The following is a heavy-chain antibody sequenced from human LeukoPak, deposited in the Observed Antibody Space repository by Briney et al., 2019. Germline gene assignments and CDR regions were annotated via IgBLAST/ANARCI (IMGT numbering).Heavy chain of an antibody. Sequence: SQTLSLTCTVSGGSTSSGGYYWSWIRQHPGKGLEWIGYIYYSGSTYYNPSLESRVTISVDTSKNQFSLKLSSVTAADTAVYYCARLQLVRFDPWGQGTLVTVSS. CDR1: GGSTSSGGYY. CDR2: IYYSGST. J-gene: IGHJ5*02. CDR3: ARLQLVRFDP. V-gene: IGHV4-31*03. D-gene: IGHD6-6*01.